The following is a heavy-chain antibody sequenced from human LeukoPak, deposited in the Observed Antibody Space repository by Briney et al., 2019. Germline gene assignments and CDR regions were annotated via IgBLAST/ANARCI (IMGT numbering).Heavy chain of an antibody. J-gene: IGHJ3*02. V-gene: IGHV4-39*01. CDR2: VYYIGTT. CDR1: GGSLSTNDYY. CDR3: ATHTHGAFDI. Sequence: SETLSLTCVVSGGSLSTNDYYWGWIRQPPGKGLEWIGNVYYIGTTYYNPSLESRVTISVDTSKNQFSLKLSSVTAADTAVYYCATHTHGAFDIWGQGTMVTVSS.